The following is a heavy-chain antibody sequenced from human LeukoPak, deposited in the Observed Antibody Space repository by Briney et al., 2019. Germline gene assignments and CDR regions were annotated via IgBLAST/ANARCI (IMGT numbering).Heavy chain of an antibody. CDR3: ARDRYDILTGYYQLNWFDP. CDR2: IIPIFGTA. V-gene: IGHV1-69*05. Sequence: SVKVSCKASGGTFSSYATSWVRQAPGQGLEWMGGIIPIFGTANYAQKFQGRVTITTDESTSTAYMELSSLRSEDTAVYYCARDRYDILTGYYQLNWFDPWGQGTLVTVSS. D-gene: IGHD3-9*01. CDR1: GGTFSSYA. J-gene: IGHJ5*02.